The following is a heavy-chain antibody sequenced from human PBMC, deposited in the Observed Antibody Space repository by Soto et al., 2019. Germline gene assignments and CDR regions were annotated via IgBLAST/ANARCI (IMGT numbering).Heavy chain of an antibody. CDR3: ASLLRGYSGYDYVDY. J-gene: IGHJ4*02. CDR2: INPSGGST. V-gene: IGHV1-46*01. D-gene: IGHD5-12*01. Sequence: QVQLVQSGAEVKKPGASVKVSCKASGYTFTSYYMHWVRQAPGQGLEWMGIINPSGGSTSYAQKFQGRVTMTRDTSTSTVYMELSSLRSEDTAVYYCASLLRGYSGYDYVDYWGQGTLVTVSS. CDR1: GYTFTSYY.